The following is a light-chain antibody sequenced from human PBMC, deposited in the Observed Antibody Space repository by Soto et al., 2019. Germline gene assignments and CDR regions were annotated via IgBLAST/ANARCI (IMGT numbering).Light chain of an antibody. CDR1: SSNIGAGYE. CDR3: QYYDSSLSGYV. V-gene: IGLV1-40*01. Sequence: QSVLTQPPSVSDAPGQRVTISCTGSSSNIGAGYEAHWYQQVPGTAPKLLIYENNNRPSGVPDRFSGSKSGTSASLAITGLQAEDEAEYYCQYYDSSLSGYVFGTGTKVPVL. CDR2: ENN. J-gene: IGLJ1*01.